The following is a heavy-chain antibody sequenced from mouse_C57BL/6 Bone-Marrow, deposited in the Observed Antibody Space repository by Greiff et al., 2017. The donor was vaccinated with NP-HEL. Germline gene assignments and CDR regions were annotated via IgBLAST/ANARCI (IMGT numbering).Heavy chain of an antibody. CDR2: IYPGSGST. J-gene: IGHJ1*03. CDR3: ARRHDYDGYWYFDV. D-gene: IGHD2-4*01. V-gene: IGHV1-55*01. Sequence: QVQLQQPGAELVKPGASVKMSCKASGYTFTSYWITWVKQRPGQGLEWIGDIYPGSGSTNYNEKFKSMATLTVDTSSSTAYMQLSSLTSEDSAVYYCARRHDYDGYWYFDVWGTGTTVTVSS. CDR1: GYTFTSYW.